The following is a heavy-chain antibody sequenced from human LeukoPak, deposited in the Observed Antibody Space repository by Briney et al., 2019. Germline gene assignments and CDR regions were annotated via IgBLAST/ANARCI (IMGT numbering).Heavy chain of an antibody. D-gene: IGHD6-13*01. V-gene: IGHV4-39*01. J-gene: IGHJ3*02. CDR2: IYYSGST. CDR3: ARHRGGEQQLNDAFDI. CDR1: GGSISSSSYY. Sequence: SETLSLTCTVSGGSISSSSYYWGWIRQPPGKGLEWIGSIYYSGSTYHNPSLKSRVTISVDTSKNQFSLKLSSVTAADTAVYYCARHRGGEQQLNDAFDIWGQGTMVTVSS.